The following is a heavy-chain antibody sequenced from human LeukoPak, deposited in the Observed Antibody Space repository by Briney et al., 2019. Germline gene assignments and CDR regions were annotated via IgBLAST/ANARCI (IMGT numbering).Heavy chain of an antibody. CDR3: ARMISVGNWNFDY. Sequence: SGPTLLNPTQTLTLTCTFSGFSLSTSGMCVTWIRQPPGKALEWLARIDWDDAKYYSTSLKTRLTISKDTSINQVVLTMTSMDPVDTATYYCARMISVGNWNFDYWGQGTLVTVSS. V-gene: IGHV2-70*11. J-gene: IGHJ4*02. CDR1: GFSLSTSGMC. D-gene: IGHD1-1*01. CDR2: IDWDDAK.